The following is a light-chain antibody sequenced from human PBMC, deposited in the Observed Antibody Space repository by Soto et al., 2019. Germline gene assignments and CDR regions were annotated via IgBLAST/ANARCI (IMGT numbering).Light chain of an antibody. CDR1: QDISNY. V-gene: IGKV1-33*01. J-gene: IGKJ4*01. CDR3: QQYDQLPIT. CDR2: DGF. Sequence: DIQMTQSASSLPASVGDTVTISCQTSQDISNYFNWFQQKPGTAPKLLIYDGFKVETGVPSRFSGGGSGTDFTLVISNLETEDFATYHCQQYDQLPITFGGGTKVDI.